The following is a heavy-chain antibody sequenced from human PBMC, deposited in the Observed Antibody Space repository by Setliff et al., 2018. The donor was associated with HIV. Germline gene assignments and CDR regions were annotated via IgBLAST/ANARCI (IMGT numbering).Heavy chain of an antibody. V-gene: IGHV4-30-4*08. CDR3: AREGHYYYGMDV. D-gene: IGHD3-10*01. CDR2: IDYSGTT. J-gene: IGHJ6*02. Sequence: KASETLSLTCAVSGVSLSNTDFYWTWVRQAPGVGLEWIGFIDYSGTTHYNPSLKSRVTISNDMSNNHFSLHLTSVTAADTAIYFCAREGHYYYGMDVWGQGTTVTVSS. CDR1: GVSLSNTDFY.